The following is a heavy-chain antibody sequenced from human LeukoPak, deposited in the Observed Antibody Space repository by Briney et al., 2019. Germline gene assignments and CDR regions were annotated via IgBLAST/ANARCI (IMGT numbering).Heavy chain of an antibody. CDR2: IIPIFGTA. Sequence: GASVKVSCEASGGTFSSYAISWVRQAPGQGLEWMGGIIPIFGTANYAQKFQGRVTSTADESTSTAYMELSSLRSEDTAVYYCARGLLAGEYSYYYYMDVWGKGTTVTISS. D-gene: IGHD7-27*01. CDR3: ARGLLAGEYSYYYYMDV. J-gene: IGHJ6*03. V-gene: IGHV1-69*13. CDR1: GGTFSSYA.